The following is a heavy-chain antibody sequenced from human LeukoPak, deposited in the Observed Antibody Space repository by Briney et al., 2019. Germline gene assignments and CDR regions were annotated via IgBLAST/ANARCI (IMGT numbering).Heavy chain of an antibody. CDR1: GGSISSSSYY. Sequence: SETLSLTCTVSGGSISSSSYYWGWIRQPPGKGLEWIGNIYYSGSTYYNPSLKSRVTMSVDTSKNQFSLKLSSVTAADTAVYYCARVDYGDYVAENWFDPWGQGTLVTVSS. CDR2: IYYSGST. D-gene: IGHD4-17*01. V-gene: IGHV4-39*07. J-gene: IGHJ5*02. CDR3: ARVDYGDYVAENWFDP.